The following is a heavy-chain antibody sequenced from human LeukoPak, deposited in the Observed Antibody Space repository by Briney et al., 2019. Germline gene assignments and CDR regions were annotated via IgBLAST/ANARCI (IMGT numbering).Heavy chain of an antibody. CDR2: INQDGSEK. Sequence: GGSLRLSCAASGFTFRSYWMSWVRQAPGKGLEWVANINQDGSEKYYVDSVKGRFTISRDNAKNSLYLQMNSLRAEDTAVYYCARDQGFSYYFYYMDVWGKGTTVTVSS. CDR1: GFTFRSYW. CDR3: ARDQGFSYYFYYMDV. J-gene: IGHJ6*03. V-gene: IGHV3-7*01.